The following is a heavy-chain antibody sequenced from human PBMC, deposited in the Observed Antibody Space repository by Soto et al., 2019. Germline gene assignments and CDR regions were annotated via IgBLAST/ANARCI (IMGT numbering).Heavy chain of an antibody. CDR2: IYYSGST. J-gene: IGHJ3*02. CDR3: ARVELGAVAPAFDI. D-gene: IGHD6-19*01. Sequence: QLQLQESGPGLVKPSETLSLTCTVSGGSISSSSYYWGWIRQPPGKGLEWIGSIYYSGSTYYNPSLKSRVTISVDTSKNQFSLKLSSVTAADTAVYYCARVELGAVAPAFDIWGQGTMVTVSS. CDR1: GGSISSSSYY. V-gene: IGHV4-39*01.